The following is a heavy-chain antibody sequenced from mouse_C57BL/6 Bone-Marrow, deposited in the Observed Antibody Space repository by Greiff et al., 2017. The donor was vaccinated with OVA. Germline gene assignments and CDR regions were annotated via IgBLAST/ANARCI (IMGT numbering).Heavy chain of an antibody. J-gene: IGHJ2*01. D-gene: IGHD2-3*01. V-gene: IGHV1-59*01. Sequence: QVQLQQPGAELVRPGTSVKLSCKASGYTFTSYWMHWVKQRPGQGLEWIGVIDPSDSYTNYNQKFKGKATLTVDTSSSTAYMQLSSLTSEDSAVYYCARDGEDDWGQGTTLTVSS. CDR3: ARDGEDD. CDR1: GYTFTSYW. CDR2: IDPSDSYT.